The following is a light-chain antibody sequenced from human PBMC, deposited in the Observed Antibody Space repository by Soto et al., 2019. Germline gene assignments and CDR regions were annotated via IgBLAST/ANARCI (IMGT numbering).Light chain of an antibody. CDR1: SSDVGDYNY. J-gene: IGLJ2*01. CDR3: SSYSSRSTVV. V-gene: IGLV2-14*01. Sequence: QSVLTQPASVSGSPGQAITISFTGTSSDVGDYNYVSCYQQHPGKAPKLGIYDVSNRPSGFSNRFSGSKSGNTASLTISGRQAEDEADYYFSSYSSRSTVVFGGGTKLTVL. CDR2: DVS.